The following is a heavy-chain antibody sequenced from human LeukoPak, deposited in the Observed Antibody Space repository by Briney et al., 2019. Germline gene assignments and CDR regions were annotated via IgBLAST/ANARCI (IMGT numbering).Heavy chain of an antibody. V-gene: IGHV3-30*18. CDR1: GFTFSSNA. CDR3: AKADTSGWYNFDY. Sequence: PGRSLRLSCAASGFTFSSNAMHWVRQAPGKGLEWVAVISYDGSNKYYADSVTGRFTISRDNSKNTLYLQMNSLRPEDTAVYYCAKADTSGWYNFDYWGQGTLVTVSS. CDR2: ISYDGSNK. J-gene: IGHJ4*02. D-gene: IGHD6-19*01.